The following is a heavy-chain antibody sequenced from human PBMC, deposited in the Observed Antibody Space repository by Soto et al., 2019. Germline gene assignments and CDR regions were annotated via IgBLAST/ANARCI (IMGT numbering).Heavy chain of an antibody. CDR1: SASMKSYF. D-gene: IGHD2-15*01. CDR2: IYYSGST. V-gene: IGHV4-59*01. J-gene: IGHJ3*02. Sequence: LTRPVCSASMKSYFTGCTRQPAGKGPEWIGYIYYSGSTNYNPSLKSRVTIAVDTSKNQFSLKLSSVTAADTAVYYCAREVAKRRFDIWGQGTMVTVSS. CDR3: AREVAKRRFDI.